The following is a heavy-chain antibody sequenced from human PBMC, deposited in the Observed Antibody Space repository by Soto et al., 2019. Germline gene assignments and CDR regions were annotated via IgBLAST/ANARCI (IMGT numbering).Heavy chain of an antibody. CDR3: AIDPVATSPPYYYEYFMDV. D-gene: IGHD3-22*01. CDR1: GYTFTSYG. Sequence: QVQLVQSGAEVKKPGASVKVSCKASGYTFTSYGISWARQAPGQGLEWMGWISAYNGNTNYAQKLQGRVTMTTDSATSPGYMELCSLRSGATAVYYGAIDPVATSPPYYYEYFMDVWAAETTATVSS. CDR2: ISAYNGNT. V-gene: IGHV1-18*01. J-gene: IGHJ6*04.